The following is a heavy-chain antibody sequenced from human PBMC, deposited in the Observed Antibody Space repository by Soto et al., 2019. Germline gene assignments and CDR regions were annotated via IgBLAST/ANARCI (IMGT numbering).Heavy chain of an antibody. Sequence: TLSLTCAVSGYSISSGYYWGWIRQPPGKGLEWIGSIYHSGSTYYNPSLKSRVTISVDTSKNQFSLKLSSVTAADTAVYYCARGGEYSSGWYRYYFDYWGQGTLVTVSS. J-gene: IGHJ4*02. D-gene: IGHD6-19*01. CDR3: ARGGEYSSGWYRYYFDY. CDR1: GYSISSGYY. CDR2: IYHSGST. V-gene: IGHV4-38-2*01.